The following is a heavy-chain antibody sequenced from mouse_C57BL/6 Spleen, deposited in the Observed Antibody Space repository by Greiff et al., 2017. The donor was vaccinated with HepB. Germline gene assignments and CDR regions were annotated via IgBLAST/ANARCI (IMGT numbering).Heavy chain of an antibody. CDR1: GFNIKDDY. CDR3: TYYYGQGYAMDY. Sequence: EVQLQESGAELVRPGASVKLSCTASGFNIKDDYMHWVKQRPEQGLEWIGWIDPENGDTEYASKFQGKATITADTSSNTAYLQLSSLTSEDTAVYYCTYYYGQGYAMDYWGQGTSVTVSS. CDR2: IDPENGDT. V-gene: IGHV14-4*01. D-gene: IGHD1-1*01. J-gene: IGHJ4*01.